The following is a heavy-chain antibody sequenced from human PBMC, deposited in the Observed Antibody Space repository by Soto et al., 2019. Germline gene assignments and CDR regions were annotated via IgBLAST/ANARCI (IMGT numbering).Heavy chain of an antibody. Sequence: GESLKISCKGSGYSFTSYWIGWVRQMPGKGLEWMGIIYPGDSDTRYSPSFQGQVTISADKSISTAYLQWSSLKASDTAMYYCARPPYYYGSGSYYPFDYWGQGTLVTVSS. D-gene: IGHD3-10*01. V-gene: IGHV5-51*01. CDR3: ARPPYYYGSGSYYPFDY. CDR2: IYPGDSDT. J-gene: IGHJ4*02. CDR1: GYSFTSYW.